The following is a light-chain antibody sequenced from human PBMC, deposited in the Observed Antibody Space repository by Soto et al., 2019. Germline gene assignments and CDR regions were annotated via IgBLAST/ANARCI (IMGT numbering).Light chain of an antibody. CDR3: QQYNNWPPLT. CDR2: GAS. V-gene: IGKV3-15*01. Sequence: EIVMTQSPATLSESPGERVTLSCRASQSVSTNLAWYQQKPGQAPRLFIYGASTRATGIPARFSGSGSGTELTLTISSLQSEDFAVYYCQQYNNWPPLTFGGGTKVEIK. CDR1: QSVSTN. J-gene: IGKJ4*01.